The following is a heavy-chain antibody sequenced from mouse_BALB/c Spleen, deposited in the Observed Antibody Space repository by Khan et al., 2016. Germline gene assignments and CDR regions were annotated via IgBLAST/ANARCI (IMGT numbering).Heavy chain of an antibody. CDR1: GFNIKDTY. D-gene: IGHD2-1*01. V-gene: IGHV14-3*02. CDR2: IAPENGET. J-gene: IGHJ3*01. Sequence: VQLKESGAELVKPGASVKLSCAASGFNIKDTYMNWVKQRPEQGLEWIGSIAPENGETNSDPKFQGKATITTDTSYNTAYSQLSSLTSEDTAVYYCIRRDYYGNQFAYWGQGTLVTVSA. CDR3: IRRDYYGNQFAY.